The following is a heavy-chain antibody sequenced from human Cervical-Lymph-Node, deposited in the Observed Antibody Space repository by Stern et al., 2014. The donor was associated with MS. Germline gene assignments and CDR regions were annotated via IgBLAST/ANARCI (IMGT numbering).Heavy chain of an antibody. V-gene: IGHV1-69*01. Sequence: VQLVESGAEVKKPGSSVKVSCKASGGTFSSYAISWVRQAPGQGLEWMGGIIPIFGTANYAQKFQGRVTITADESTSTAYMELSSLRSEDTAVYYCARKQQLVPDGYYHYYYGMDVWGQGTTVTVSS. CDR3: ARKQQLVPDGYYHYYYGMDV. D-gene: IGHD6-13*01. J-gene: IGHJ6*02. CDR2: IIPIFGTA. CDR1: GGTFSSYA.